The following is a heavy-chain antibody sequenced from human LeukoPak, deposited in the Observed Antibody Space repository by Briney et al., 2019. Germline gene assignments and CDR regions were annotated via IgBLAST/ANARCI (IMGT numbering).Heavy chain of an antibody. Sequence: GGSLRLSCAASGFTFSSYSMNWVRQAPGKGLEWVSSISSMSSHIYYADSVKGRFTISRDNAKNSLYLQMNSLRAEDTAVYYCARVTEAPYYFDYWGQGTLVTVSS. CDR2: ISSMSSHI. CDR1: GFTFSSYS. V-gene: IGHV3-21*01. CDR3: ARVTEAPYYFDY. J-gene: IGHJ4*02.